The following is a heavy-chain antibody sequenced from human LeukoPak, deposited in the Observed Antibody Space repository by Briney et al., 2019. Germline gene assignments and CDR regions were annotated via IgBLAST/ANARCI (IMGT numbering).Heavy chain of an antibody. CDR1: GGSFSGYY. CDR3: ARGQRGWSFDY. V-gene: IGHV4-34*01. Sequence: SETLSLTCAVYGGSFSGYYWSWIRPPPGKGLEWIGEINHSGSTNYNPSLKSRVTISVDTSKNQFSLKLSSVTAADTAVYYCARGQRGWSFDYWGQGTLVTVSS. J-gene: IGHJ4*02. CDR2: INHSGST.